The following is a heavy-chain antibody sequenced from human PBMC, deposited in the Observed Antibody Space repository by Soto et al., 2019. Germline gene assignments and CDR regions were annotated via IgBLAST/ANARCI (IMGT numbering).Heavy chain of an antibody. CDR2: IIPIFGTA. CDR1: GGTFSSYA. J-gene: IGHJ6*02. V-gene: IGHV1-69*01. CDR3: ARDGPPTFYGSGTIGDYYYGMDV. Sequence: VKVSCKASGGTFSSYAISWVRQAPGQGLEWMGGIIPIFGTANYAQKFQGRVTITADESTSTAYMELSSLRSEDTAVYYCARDGPPTFYGSGTIGDYYYGMDVWGQGTTVTVSS. D-gene: IGHD3-10*01.